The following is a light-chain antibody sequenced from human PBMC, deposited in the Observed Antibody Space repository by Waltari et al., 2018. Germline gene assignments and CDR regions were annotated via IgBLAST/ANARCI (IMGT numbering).Light chain of an antibody. CDR1: SSDIGYYDY. J-gene: IGLJ2*01. V-gene: IGLV2-14*03. CDR3: SSFTRTNTLL. CDR2: DVS. Sequence: HSALTQPASVSGSPGQSITISCTGTSSDIGYYDYVSWYQQHPGKAPKLIIYDVSERPSRVSNRFSDAKSGNTASLTISGLQGEDEADYYCSSFTRTNTLLFGGGTKLTVL.